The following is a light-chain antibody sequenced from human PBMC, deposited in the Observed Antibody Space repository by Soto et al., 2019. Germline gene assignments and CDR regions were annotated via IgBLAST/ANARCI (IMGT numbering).Light chain of an antibody. CDR2: GNS. J-gene: IGLJ1*01. V-gene: IGLV1-40*01. Sequence: QSGLTQPPSVSGAPGQRVTISCTGSSSNIGAGYDVHWYQQLPGTAPKLLIYGNSNRPSGVPDRFSGSKSRTSASLAITGLQAEHEADYYCQSYDSSLSGSRVFGTGTKVTVL. CDR1: SSNIGAGYD. CDR3: QSYDSSLSGSRV.